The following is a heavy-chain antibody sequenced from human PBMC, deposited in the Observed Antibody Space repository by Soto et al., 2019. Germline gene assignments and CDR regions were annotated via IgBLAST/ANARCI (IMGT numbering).Heavy chain of an antibody. D-gene: IGHD5-18*01. CDR2: IYPSGMP. V-gene: IGHV4-30-2*01. Sequence: SETLSLTCTVSGDSISNAAYSWSWIRQPPGKGLEWIGYIYPSGMPFYNPSLRSRVTISIDRSNDQFSLNLKSVTAADTAVYYCARERGGYGLFDSWGQGTLVTAPQ. CDR1: GDSISNAAYS. CDR3: ARERGGYGLFDS. J-gene: IGHJ4*02.